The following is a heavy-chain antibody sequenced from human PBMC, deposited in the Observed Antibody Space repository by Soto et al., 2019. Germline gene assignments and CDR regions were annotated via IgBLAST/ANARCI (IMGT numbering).Heavy chain of an antibody. Sequence: GSLRLSCGASGFTFTSYGMHWVRQAPGKGLEWVAVISYDGGDKYYADSVKGRFTISRDNSKNTLYLQMNSLRAEDTAVYYCAKASGYCSSSACSRLIYYYYGMDVWGQGTTVTVSS. D-gene: IGHD2-2*01. CDR1: GFTFTSYG. CDR3: AKASGYCSSSACSRLIYYYYGMDV. J-gene: IGHJ6*02. CDR2: ISYDGGDK. V-gene: IGHV3-30*18.